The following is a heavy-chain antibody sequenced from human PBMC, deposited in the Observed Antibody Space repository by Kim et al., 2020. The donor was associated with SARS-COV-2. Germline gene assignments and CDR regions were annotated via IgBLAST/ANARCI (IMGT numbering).Heavy chain of an antibody. V-gene: IGHV5-51*01. CDR1: GFSFTAYW. J-gene: IGHJ4*02. Sequence: GESLKISCRGSGFSFTAYWIAWVRQMPGKGLEWMGTIYPADSDTRYSPSFQGQVTISADKSISTACLQWSSLKASDTAMYFCTIHLTLASYYAYWGQGSLVTVSS. CDR3: TIHLTLASYYAY. CDR2: IYPADSDT. D-gene: IGHD1-26*01.